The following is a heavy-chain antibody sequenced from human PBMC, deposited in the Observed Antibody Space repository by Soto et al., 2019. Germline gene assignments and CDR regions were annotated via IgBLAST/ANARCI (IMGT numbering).Heavy chain of an antibody. Sequence: QVQLQESGPGLVKPSQTLSLTCTVSGGSISSSGYYWSWIRQHPGKGLEWIGYIYYSGSTYYNPSLKSRVTISVDTSKNQFSLKLTSVTSADKAVHYCARVVGYCSAGNCYPDYWGQGTLVTVSS. CDR1: GGSISSSGYY. V-gene: IGHV4-31*03. CDR3: ARVVGYCSAGNCYPDY. J-gene: IGHJ4*02. D-gene: IGHD2-15*01. CDR2: IYYSGST.